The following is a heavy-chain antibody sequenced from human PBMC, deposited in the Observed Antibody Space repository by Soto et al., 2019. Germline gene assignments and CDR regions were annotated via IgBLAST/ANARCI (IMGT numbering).Heavy chain of an antibody. V-gene: IGHV3-7*01. Sequence: GFLRRSCAAAGFTLNNYSMDWVRQAPGKGLEWVANINQDGSEKHYVDSVKGRFTISRDNAKNSLYLQMSSLTDEDSPLYYCSPCLEYWGQGALVTLSS. CDR3: SPCLEY. CDR1: GFTLNNYS. J-gene: IGHJ4*02. CDR2: INQDGSEK.